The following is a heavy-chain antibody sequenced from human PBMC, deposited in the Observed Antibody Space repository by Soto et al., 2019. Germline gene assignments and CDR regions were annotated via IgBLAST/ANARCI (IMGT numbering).Heavy chain of an antibody. J-gene: IGHJ6*02. CDR1: GFNFYTSW. Sequence: EVQVVESGGGLVQPGGSLRLSCAASGFNFYTSWMDWVRQSPGKGLEWVANIGQDGNEKYYVDSVKGRFTISRDNAKNSLYLQMNSLRAEDTAVYYCSRRLEVWGQGTTVTVSS. V-gene: IGHV3-7*05. CDR2: IGQDGNEK. CDR3: SRRLEV.